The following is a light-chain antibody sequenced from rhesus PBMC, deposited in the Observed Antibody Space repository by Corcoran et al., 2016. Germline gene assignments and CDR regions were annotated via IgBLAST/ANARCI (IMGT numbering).Light chain of an antibody. V-gene: IGKV3-24*04. CDR1: QSVGSY. Sequence: ETVVTQSPATLSLSPGERATLSCRASQSVGSYLAWYQQKPGQAPRLLIYGASSRATGIPERFSGSGSGTDFTLTIRSLEPEDVGVYYCQQSSNLLTFGGGTKVEIK. J-gene: IGKJ4*01. CDR2: GAS. CDR3: QQSSNLLT.